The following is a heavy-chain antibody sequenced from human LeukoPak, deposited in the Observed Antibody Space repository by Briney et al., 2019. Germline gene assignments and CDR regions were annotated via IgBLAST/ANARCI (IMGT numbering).Heavy chain of an antibody. Sequence: SETLSLTCTVSGGSISSYYWSWIRQPPGKGLEWIGYIYYSGSTNYNPSLKSRVTISVDTSKNQFSLKLSSVTAADTAVYYCARRAAYYYDSSGYETDAFDIWGQGTMVTVSS. V-gene: IGHV4-59*01. D-gene: IGHD3-22*01. CDR3: ARRAAYYYDSSGYETDAFDI. J-gene: IGHJ3*02. CDR2: IYYSGST. CDR1: GGSISSYY.